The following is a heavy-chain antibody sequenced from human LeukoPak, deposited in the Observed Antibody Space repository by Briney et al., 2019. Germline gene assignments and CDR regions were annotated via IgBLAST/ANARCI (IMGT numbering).Heavy chain of an antibody. CDR1: GFTFSSYA. Sequence: GRSLRLSCAASGFTFSSYAMHWVRQAPGKGLEWVAVISYDGSNKYYADSVKGRFTISRDNSKSTLYLQMNSLRAEDTAVYYCARDLSSTSSWATVPDYWGQGTQVTVSS. J-gene: IGHJ4*02. CDR3: ARDLSSTSSWATVPDY. CDR2: ISYDGSNK. D-gene: IGHD2-2*01. V-gene: IGHV3-30-3*01.